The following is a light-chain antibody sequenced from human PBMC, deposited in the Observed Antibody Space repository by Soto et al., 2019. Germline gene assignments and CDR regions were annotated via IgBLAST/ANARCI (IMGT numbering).Light chain of an antibody. CDR1: GSNIGNNY. Sequence: QSVLTQPPSVSAAPGQKVTISCSGSGSNIGNNYVSWYQQLPGTAPKLLIYENYRRPSGIPDRFSGSKSGTSATLGITGLQTGDEADYYCGTWDSSLGGGVVFGGGTKLTVL. CDR2: ENY. V-gene: IGLV1-51*02. J-gene: IGLJ2*01. CDR3: GTWDSSLGGGVV.